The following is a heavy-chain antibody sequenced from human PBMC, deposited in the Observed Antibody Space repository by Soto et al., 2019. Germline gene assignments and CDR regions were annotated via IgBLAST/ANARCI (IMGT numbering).Heavy chain of an antibody. CDR3: AREWNYDILTGYYRGEYYFDY. CDR2: IKQDGSEK. J-gene: IGHJ4*02. Sequence: EVQLVESGGGLVQPGGSLRLSCAASGFTFSSYWMSWVRQAPGKGLEWVANIKQDGSEKYYVDSVKGRFTISRDNAKNSLYLQMNSLRAEDTAVYYCAREWNYDILTGYYRGEYYFDYWGQGTLVTVSS. V-gene: IGHV3-7*01. CDR1: GFTFSSYW. D-gene: IGHD3-9*01.